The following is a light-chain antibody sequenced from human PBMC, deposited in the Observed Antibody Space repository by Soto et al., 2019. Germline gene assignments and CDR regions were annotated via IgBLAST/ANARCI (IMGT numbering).Light chain of an antibody. V-gene: IGKV3-20*01. CDR2: GAS. CDR1: QSVTSNF. Sequence: EIVLTQSPGTLSLSPGERATLSCRASQSVTSNFLAWYQQKPGQAPRLLIYGASTRASGDPDRFSGSGSGTDLSLTIARLEPEDFAVYYCQQYGRSPLLYTFGQGTKLGVK. CDR3: QQYGRSPLLYT. J-gene: IGKJ2*01.